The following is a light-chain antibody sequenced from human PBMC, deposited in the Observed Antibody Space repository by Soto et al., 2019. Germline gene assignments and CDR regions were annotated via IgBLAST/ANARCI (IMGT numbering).Light chain of an antibody. CDR2: DDN. J-gene: IGLJ1*01. V-gene: IGLV3-21*02. CDR1: NIGSTS. Sequence: SYDLTQPPSVSVAPGQTARITCGGNNIGSTSVHWYQQRPGQAPVLVVYDDNDRPSGIPERFSGSNSENTATLTITRVEAGDEADYYCQVWNITTDHYVFGTGTKV. CDR3: QVWNITTDHYV.